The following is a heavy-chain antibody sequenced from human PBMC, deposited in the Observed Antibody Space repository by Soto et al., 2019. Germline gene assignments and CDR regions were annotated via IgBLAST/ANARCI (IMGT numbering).Heavy chain of an antibody. CDR3: ARGGPHRSHSFTMVRGVIISFDP. J-gene: IGHJ5*02. V-gene: IGHV4-34*01. CDR1: GGSFSGYY. CDR2: INHSGST. D-gene: IGHD3-10*01. Sequence: SETLSLTCAVYGGSFSGYYWSWIRQPPGKGLEWIGEINHSGSTNYNPSLKSRVTISVDTSKNQFSLKLSSVTAADTAVYYCARGGPHRSHSFTMVRGVIISFDPWGQGTLVTVSS.